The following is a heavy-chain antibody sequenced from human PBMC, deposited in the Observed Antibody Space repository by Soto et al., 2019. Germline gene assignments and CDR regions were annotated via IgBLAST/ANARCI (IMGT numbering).Heavy chain of an antibody. CDR2: TYYRSKWYS. V-gene: IGHV6-1*01. Sequence: SQTLSLTCAISGDSVSSNSAAWNWIRQSPSRGLEWLGRTYYRSKWYSDYAVSVKSRITINPDTSKNQFSLQLNSVTPEDTAVYYCARDGPGRASSGWYRGGFDPWGQGTLVTVSS. CDR1: GDSVSSNSAA. D-gene: IGHD6-19*01. CDR3: ARDGPGRASSGWYRGGFDP. J-gene: IGHJ5*02.